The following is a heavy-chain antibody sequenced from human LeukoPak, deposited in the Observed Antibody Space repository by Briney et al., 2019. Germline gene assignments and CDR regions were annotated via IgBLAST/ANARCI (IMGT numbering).Heavy chain of an antibody. J-gene: IGHJ5*02. V-gene: IGHV4-30-4*01. CDR1: GGSVSSGDYY. D-gene: IGHD3-3*01. Sequence: SETLSPTCTVSGGSVSSGDYYWSWIRQPPGKGLEWIGYIYYSGSTYYNPSLKSRVTISVDTSKNQFSLKLSSVTAADTAVYYCARGTLEWLFLFDPWGQGTLVTVSS. CDR2: IYYSGST. CDR3: ARGTLEWLFLFDP.